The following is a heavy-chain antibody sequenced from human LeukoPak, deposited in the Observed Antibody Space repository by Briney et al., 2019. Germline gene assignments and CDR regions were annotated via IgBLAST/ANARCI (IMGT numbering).Heavy chain of an antibody. D-gene: IGHD6-19*01. CDR3: ARGHGYSDGSSGWPGDAFDI. CDR2: INHSGST. V-gene: IGHV4-34*01. CDR1: GGSFSGYY. Sequence: PSETLSLTCAVHGGSFSGYYWSWIHQPPGKGLEWIGEINHSGSTNYNPSLKSRVTISVDTSKNQFSLKLSSVTAADTAVYYCARGHGYSDGSSGWPGDAFDIWGQGTMVTVSS. J-gene: IGHJ3*02.